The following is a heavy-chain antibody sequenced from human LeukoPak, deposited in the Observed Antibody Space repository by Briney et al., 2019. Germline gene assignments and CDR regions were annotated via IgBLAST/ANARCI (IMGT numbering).Heavy chain of an antibody. CDR2: IYTSGST. J-gene: IGHJ6*03. CDR3: ARDSLYYYYYMDV. V-gene: IGHV4-4*07. Sequence: SETLSLTCNVSGDSITSDYWSWIRQPAGKGLEWIGRIYTSGSTNYNPSLKSRVTISVDTSKNQFSLKLSSVTAADTAVYYCARDSLYYYYYMDVWGKGTTVTVSS. CDR1: GDSITSDY.